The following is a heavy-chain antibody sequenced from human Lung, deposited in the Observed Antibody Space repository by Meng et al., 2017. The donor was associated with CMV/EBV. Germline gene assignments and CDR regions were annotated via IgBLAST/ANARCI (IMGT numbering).Heavy chain of an antibody. CDR1: GFSFSIYG. Sequence: LTXXASGFSFSIYGMHWVRQAPGKGLEWVALISNDGSNEYYADSVEGRFTISRDNSKNTLYLQMNSLRTEDTAVYYCATVISSYSSTWEYNLYYAYYGMDDWGQGTTVTVSS. CDR3: ATVISSYSSTWEYNLYYAYYGMDD. D-gene: IGHD6-13*01. J-gene: IGHJ6*02. CDR2: ISNDGSNE. V-gene: IGHV3-30-3*01.